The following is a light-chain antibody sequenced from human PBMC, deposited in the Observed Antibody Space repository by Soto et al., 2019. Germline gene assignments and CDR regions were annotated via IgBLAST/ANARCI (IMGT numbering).Light chain of an antibody. CDR3: VQATDWPHT. CDR1: RSLIHSDGNTY. CDR2: KVS. J-gene: IGKJ2*01. Sequence: DVVLNQSPLSLPVTLGQPASISCGSRRSLIHSDGNTYLNWFQQRPGQSPRRLIYKVSNPDSGVPERFRGSRSVTDFPLTISRVEAEDVGVYCCVQATDWPHTFGQGPQGEI. V-gene: IGKV2-30*02.